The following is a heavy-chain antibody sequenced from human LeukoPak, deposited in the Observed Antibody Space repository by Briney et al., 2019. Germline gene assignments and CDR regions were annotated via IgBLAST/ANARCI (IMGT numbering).Heavy chain of an antibody. CDR2: ISSSSSYT. CDR1: GFTFSDYY. CDR3: ARGYCSGGSCYSGGDAFDI. Sequence: GGSLRLSCAASGFTFSDYYMSWIRQAPGKGLEWVSYISSSSSYTNYADSVKGRFTISRDNAKNSLYLQMNSLRAEDTAVYYCARGYCSGGSCYSGGDAFDIWGQGTMVTVSS. J-gene: IGHJ3*02. V-gene: IGHV3-11*05. D-gene: IGHD2-15*01.